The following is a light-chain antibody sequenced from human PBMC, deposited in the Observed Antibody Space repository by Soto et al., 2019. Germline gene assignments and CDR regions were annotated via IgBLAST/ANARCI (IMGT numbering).Light chain of an antibody. Sequence: QSVLTQSPSASASPGQSVTISCTGTSSDVGNYKYVSWYQQHPGKAPKLMIYEVSKRPSGVPDRFSGSKSGNTASLTVSGLQVEDEADYYCISYAGSKLGVFGGGTKVTVL. CDR1: SSDVGNYKY. J-gene: IGLJ3*02. CDR3: ISYAGSKLGV. CDR2: EVS. V-gene: IGLV2-8*01.